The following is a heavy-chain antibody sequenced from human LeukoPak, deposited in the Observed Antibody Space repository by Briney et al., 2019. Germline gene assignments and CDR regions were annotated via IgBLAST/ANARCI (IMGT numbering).Heavy chain of an antibody. Sequence: GESLKISCKTSGYTFSKYWIGWVRQKSGKGLEWMGIIDPNDSDTRYSPSFQGPVTISADTSTSTAYLQWSSLMASDTAMYYCARGRGYYDSYNGYYDPDNWFETWGQGTLVTVSS. D-gene: IGHD3-16*01. CDR3: ARGRGYYDSYNGYYDPDNWFET. V-gene: IGHV5-51*01. CDR1: GYTFSKYW. CDR2: IDPNDSDT. J-gene: IGHJ5*02.